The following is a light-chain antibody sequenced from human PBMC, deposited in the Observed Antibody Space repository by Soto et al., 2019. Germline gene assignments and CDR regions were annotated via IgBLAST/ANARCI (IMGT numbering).Light chain of an antibody. CDR3: QQYNSYIT. Sequence: DIQMTQSPSTLSASVGDRDTITCRASQSISSWLAWYQQKPGKAPKLLIYDASSLESGVPSRFIGSGSGTEFTLTICSLQPDDFATYYCQQYNSYITFGQGTRLEIK. J-gene: IGKJ5*01. V-gene: IGKV1-5*01. CDR1: QSISSW. CDR2: DAS.